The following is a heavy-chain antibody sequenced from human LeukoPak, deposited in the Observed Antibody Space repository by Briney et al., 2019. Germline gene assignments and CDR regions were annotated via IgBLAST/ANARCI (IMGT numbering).Heavy chain of an antibody. CDR1: GDSVSSHNAT. J-gene: IGHJ4*02. CDR3: ARGWDPNSSSLDY. D-gene: IGHD6-13*01. V-gene: IGHV6-1*01. Sequence: SQTLSLTCAISGDSVSSHNATWNWIRQSPSRGVEWLGRTYFRSRWYYDYAVSEKSRISINPDTSKNQVSLQLKSVTPEDTAVYYCARGWDPNSSSLDYWGQGSLVTVSS. CDR2: TYFRSRWYY.